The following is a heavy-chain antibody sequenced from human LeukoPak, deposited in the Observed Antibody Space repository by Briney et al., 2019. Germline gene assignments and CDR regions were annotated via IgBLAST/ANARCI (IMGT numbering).Heavy chain of an antibody. CDR2: IWYDGSHR. D-gene: IGHD5-24*01. J-gene: IGHJ4*02. V-gene: IGHV3-33*01. CDR3: VRDNAAADGALDY. CDR1: GFTFSSHG. Sequence: GRSLRLSCVASGFTFSSHGMHWVRQAPGKGLEWVAVIWYDGSHRYYPDSVKGRFTISRDNSKNTLFLQMDSLRVDDTAVYYCVRDNAAADGALDYGGQGSLVTVS.